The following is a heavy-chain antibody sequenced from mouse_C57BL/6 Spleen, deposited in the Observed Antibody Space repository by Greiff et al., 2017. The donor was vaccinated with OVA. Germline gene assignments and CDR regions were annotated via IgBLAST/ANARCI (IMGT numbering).Heavy chain of an antibody. CDR1: GYTFTDYY. D-gene: IGHD1-1*01. V-gene: IGHV1-76*01. J-gene: IGHJ2*01. Sequence: VQLQESGAELVRPGASVKLSCKASGYTFTDYYINWVKQRPGQGLEWIARIYPGSGNTYYNEKFKSKATLTVDKSSSTAYMQLSSLTSEDSAVYYCARDHYYGSSYDYWGQGTTLTVSS. CDR3: ARDHYYGSSYDY. CDR2: IYPGSGNT.